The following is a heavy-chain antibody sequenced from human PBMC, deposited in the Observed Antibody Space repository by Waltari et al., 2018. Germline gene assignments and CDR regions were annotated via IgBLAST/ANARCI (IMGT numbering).Heavy chain of an antibody. D-gene: IGHD4-4*01. CDR2: ISGSGGST. CDR3: ASDGYSNYHYYYYYGMDV. J-gene: IGHJ6*02. CDR1: GFTFSSYA. Sequence: EVQLLESGGGLVQPGGSLRLSCAASGFTFSSYAMSWVRQAPGKGLEWVSAISGSGGSTYYADSVKGRFTISRDNSKNTLYLQMNSLRAEDTAVYYCASDGYSNYHYYYYYGMDVWGQGTTVTVSS. V-gene: IGHV3-23*01.